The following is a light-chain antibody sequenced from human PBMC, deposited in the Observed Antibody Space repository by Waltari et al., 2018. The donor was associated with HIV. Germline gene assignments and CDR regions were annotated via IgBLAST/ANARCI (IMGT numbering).Light chain of an antibody. CDR3: QQYYSTPPT. Sequence: DIVMTQSPHSLALSLGERATINCKSSQSIFYSSRNANYLAWYQQKPGQSPKLLIYWASSRASWVPDRFSGSGSRTDFTLSISSLQSEDVAVYFCQQYYSTPPTFGQGTRVEIK. CDR2: WAS. V-gene: IGKV4-1*01. J-gene: IGKJ1*01. CDR1: QSIFYSSRNANY.